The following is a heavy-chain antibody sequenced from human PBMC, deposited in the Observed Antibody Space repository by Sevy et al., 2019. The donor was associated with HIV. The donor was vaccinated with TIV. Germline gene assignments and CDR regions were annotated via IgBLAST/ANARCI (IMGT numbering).Heavy chain of an antibody. V-gene: IGHV3-72*01. Sequence: GGSLRLSCAASGFTSSDHYMEWVRQAPGKGLEWVGRTRNKADSYTTEYAASVRGRFTISRDDSKNSLYLQMNSLKTEDTAVYYCATHAGIAAAGRVFDYWGQGTLVTVSS. CDR1: GFTSSDHY. D-gene: IGHD6-13*01. J-gene: IGHJ4*02. CDR3: ATHAGIAAAGRVFDY. CDR2: TRNKADSYTT.